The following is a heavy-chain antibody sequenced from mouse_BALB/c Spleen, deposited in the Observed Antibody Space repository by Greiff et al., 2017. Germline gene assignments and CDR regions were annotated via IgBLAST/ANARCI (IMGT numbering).Heavy chain of an antibody. Sequence: EVHLVESGGGLVQPGGSRKLSCAASGFTFSSFGMHWVRQAPEKGLEWVAYISSGSSTIYYADTVKGRFTISRDNPKNTLFLQMTSLRSEDTAMYYCARASTGTFDYWGQGTTLTVPS. J-gene: IGHJ2*01. D-gene: IGHD4-1*02. CDR3: ARASTGTFDY. CDR1: GFTFSSFG. CDR2: ISSGSSTI. V-gene: IGHV5-17*02.